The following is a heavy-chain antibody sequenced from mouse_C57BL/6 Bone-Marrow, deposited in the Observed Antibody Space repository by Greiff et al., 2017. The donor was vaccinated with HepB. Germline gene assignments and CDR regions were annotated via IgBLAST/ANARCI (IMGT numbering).Heavy chain of an antibody. CDR1: GYSITSGYY. CDR2: ISYDGSN. V-gene: IGHV3-6*01. CDR3: ARDYDRAMDY. J-gene: IGHJ4*01. Sequence: VQLKESGPGLVKPSQSLSLTCSVTGYSITSGYYWNWIRQFPGNKLEWMGYISYDGSNNYNPSLKNRISITRDTSKNQFFLKLNSVTTEDTATYYCARDYDRAMDYWGQGTSVTVSS. D-gene: IGHD2-3*01.